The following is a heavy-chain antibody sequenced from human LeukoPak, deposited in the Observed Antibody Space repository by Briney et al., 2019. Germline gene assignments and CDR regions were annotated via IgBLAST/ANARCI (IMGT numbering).Heavy chain of an antibody. CDR1: GFNFNSYT. CDR2: ILASGSPT. Sequence: GGSLRLSCAASGFNFNSYTMNWVRQAPGKGLQWVANILASGSPTYYADSVMGRFIISRDNSKNTVYLQMNSLRVEDTAIYYGAKDLRPEGVDNFDHWGQGILVTVSS. CDR3: AKDLRPEGVDNFDH. D-gene: IGHD1-14*01. V-gene: IGHV3-23*01. J-gene: IGHJ4*02.